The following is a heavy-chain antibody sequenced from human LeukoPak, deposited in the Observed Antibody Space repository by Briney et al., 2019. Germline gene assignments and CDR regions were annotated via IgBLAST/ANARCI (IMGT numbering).Heavy chain of an antibody. V-gene: IGHV3-48*04. J-gene: IGHJ4*02. CDR1: GFTFSSYG. D-gene: IGHD1-7*01. CDR3: ARMNYISTGWGAPFDY. Sequence: GGSLRLSCAASGFTFSSYGMSWVRQAPGKGLEWVSYIRSDGARTDYTGAVKGRFTISRDNAKNSLYLQMNSLRVEDTAVYYCARMNYISTGWGAPFDYWGQGVLVTVSS. CDR2: IRSDGART.